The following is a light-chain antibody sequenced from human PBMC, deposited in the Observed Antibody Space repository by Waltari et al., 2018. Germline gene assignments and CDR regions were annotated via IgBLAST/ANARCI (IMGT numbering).Light chain of an antibody. CDR2: DPS. V-gene: IGKV3-11*01. Sequence: EIVLTQSPATLSLSPGERATLSCRASQSVRSSLAWYQQKPGQSPRLLIYDPSNRAPGIPARFSGSGSGTDFTLTISSLEPEDFAVYYCQHRGHWPPDATFGPGTKVDIK. CDR1: QSVRSS. CDR3: QHRGHWPPDAT. J-gene: IGKJ3*01.